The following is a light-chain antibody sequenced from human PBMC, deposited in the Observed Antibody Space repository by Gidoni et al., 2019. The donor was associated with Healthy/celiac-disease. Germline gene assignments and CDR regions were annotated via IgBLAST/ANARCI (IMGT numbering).Light chain of an antibody. CDR3: CSYAGSSTFVV. V-gene: IGLV2-23*03. CDR1: RSDVGSYNL. CDR2: EGS. Sequence: QSALTQPASVSGSPGQSITISCTGTRSDVGSYNLVSWYQQHPVKAPKLMIYEGSKRPSWVSNRFSGSKSGNTASLTIPGRQAEDEADYYCCSYAGSSTFVVFGGGTKLTV. J-gene: IGLJ2*01.